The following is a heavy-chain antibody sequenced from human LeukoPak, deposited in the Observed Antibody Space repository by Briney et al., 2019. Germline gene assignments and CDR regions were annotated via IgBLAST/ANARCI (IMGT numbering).Heavy chain of an antibody. D-gene: IGHD4-17*01. Sequence: GGSLTLSCAASGFTFSSFGMTWVRQAPGKGLEWVSAISDNGGSIFYADSVKGRFTISRDNSKNSLYLQMNSLRADDTAVYYCARDRGTTVTFDWGQGTLVTVSS. CDR2: ISDNGGSI. J-gene: IGHJ4*02. CDR1: GFTFSSFG. CDR3: ARDRGTTVTFD. V-gene: IGHV3-23*01.